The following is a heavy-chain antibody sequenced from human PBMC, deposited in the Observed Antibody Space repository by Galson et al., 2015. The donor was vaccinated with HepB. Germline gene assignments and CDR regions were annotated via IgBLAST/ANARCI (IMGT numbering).Heavy chain of an antibody. J-gene: IGHJ6*03. Sequence: SVKVSCKASGYTFTSYGISWVRQAPGQGLEWMGWISAYNGNTNYAQKLQGRVTMTTDTSTSTAYMELRSLRSDDTAVYYCARDARQGRFCSSTSCNGGYYYMDVWGKGTTVTVSS. V-gene: IGHV1-18*01. CDR3: ARDARQGRFCSSTSCNGGYYYMDV. CDR2: ISAYNGNT. D-gene: IGHD2-2*01. CDR1: GYTFTSYG.